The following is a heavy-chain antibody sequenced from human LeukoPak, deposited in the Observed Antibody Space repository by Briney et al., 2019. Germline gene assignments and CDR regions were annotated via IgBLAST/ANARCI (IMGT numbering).Heavy chain of an antibody. CDR1: GGSISSYY. D-gene: IGHD3-22*01. CDR3: ARDRYYYDSSGYLGASYWFDP. J-gene: IGHJ5*02. CDR2: IYYSGST. V-gene: IGHV4-59*01. Sequence: SETLSLTCTVSGGSISSYYWSWIRQPPGKGLEWIGYIYYSGSTNYNPSLKSRVTISVDTSKNQFSLKLSSVTAADTAVYYCARDRYYYDSSGYLGASYWFDPWGQGTLDTVSS.